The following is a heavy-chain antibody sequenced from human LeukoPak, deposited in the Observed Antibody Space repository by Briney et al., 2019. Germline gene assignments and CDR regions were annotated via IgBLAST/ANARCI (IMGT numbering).Heavy chain of an antibody. J-gene: IGHJ3*02. CDR3: ARVLTARSGGYDAFDI. CDR2: IDTTGDT. D-gene: IGHD6-25*01. CDR1: GFTFSSYD. Sequence: GGSLRLSYAASGFTFSSYDMHWVRQGTGKGLEWVSAIDTTGDTYYPGSVKGRFTISRENSKSSLYLQMNSLRAGDTAVYYCARVLTARSGGYDAFDIWGQGTMVTVSS. V-gene: IGHV3-13*01.